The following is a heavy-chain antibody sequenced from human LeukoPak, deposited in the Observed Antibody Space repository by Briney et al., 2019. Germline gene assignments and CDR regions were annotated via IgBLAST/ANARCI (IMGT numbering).Heavy chain of an antibody. V-gene: IGHV1-8*01. J-gene: IGHJ4*02. Sequence: ASVKVSCKASGYSFSSYEINWVRQATGQGLEWMGWMKPNSGNTEYAQKFQGGVTMSRNTSINTAYMELSSLRSDDTAVYYRARPGAAAGFGHWGQGTLVTVSS. CDR1: GYSFSSYE. D-gene: IGHD6-13*01. CDR3: ARPGAAAGFGH. CDR2: MKPNSGNT.